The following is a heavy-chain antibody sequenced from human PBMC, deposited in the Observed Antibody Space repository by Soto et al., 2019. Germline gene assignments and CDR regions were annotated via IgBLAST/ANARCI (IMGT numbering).Heavy chain of an antibody. CDR2: IDSDGSST. V-gene: IGHV3-74*01. J-gene: IGHJ6*02. CDR1: GFTFGSYW. CDR3: ARGRPYGMDV. Sequence: EVQLVESGGGLVQPGGSLRVSCAASGFTFGSYWMNWVRQAPGKGLVWVSRIDSDGSSTTYADSVKGRFTTSRDNAKITLYLQMSSLRVEDTAVYYSARGRPYGMDVWRQGTTVTVSS.